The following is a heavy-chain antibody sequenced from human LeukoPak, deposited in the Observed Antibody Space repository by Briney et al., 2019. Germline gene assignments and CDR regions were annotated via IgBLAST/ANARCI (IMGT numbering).Heavy chain of an antibody. CDR3: AKDVIHWSFDH. D-gene: IGHD2-8*02. Sequence: GGSLRLSCTASGFTFSGNAMGWIRQAPGKGLEWVSGIGSDENRLYADSVKGRFTIPRVNSKNTLYLQMNSLRVEDTAVYYCAKDVIHWSFDHWGQGTLVTVSS. CDR2: IGSDENR. CDR1: GFTFSGNA. J-gene: IGHJ4*02. V-gene: IGHV3-23*01.